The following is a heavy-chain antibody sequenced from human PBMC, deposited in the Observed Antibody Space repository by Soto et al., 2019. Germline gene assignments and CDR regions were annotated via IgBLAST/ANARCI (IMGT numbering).Heavy chain of an antibody. V-gene: IGHV3-23*01. J-gene: IGHJ4*02. D-gene: IGHD1-26*01. Sequence: GSLRLSCAASGLAFSSFAMSWVRQAPGKGLEWVSAITGSGESTSYADSVKGRFTISRDNSKNTLYLQMSSLRAEDTAVYYCAKDLGIVGTTGLVFDYWGQGTLVTVSS. CDR2: ITGSGEST. CDR3: AKDLGIVGTTGLVFDY. CDR1: GLAFSSFA.